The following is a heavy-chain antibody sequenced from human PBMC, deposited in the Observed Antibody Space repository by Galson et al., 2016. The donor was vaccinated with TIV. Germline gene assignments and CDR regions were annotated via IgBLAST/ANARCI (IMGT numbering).Heavy chain of an antibody. J-gene: IGHJ4*02. CDR3: ARDVREYDYVWGSYPDY. CDR1: GFTFSAYS. Sequence: SLRLSCAVSGFTFSAYSMHWVRQAPGKGLELVAVISYGGSNKYYTDSVKGRFTISRDNSKYTLYLQMNSLRVEDTAVYLCARDVREYDYVWGSYPDYWGQGTLVTVSP. CDR2: ISYGGSNK. D-gene: IGHD3-16*02. V-gene: IGHV3-30*04.